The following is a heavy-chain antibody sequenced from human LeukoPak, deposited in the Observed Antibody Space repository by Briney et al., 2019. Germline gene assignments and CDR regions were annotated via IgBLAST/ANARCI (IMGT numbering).Heavy chain of an antibody. Sequence: GRSLRLSCAASGFTFSSYAMHWVRKAPGKGLERVAVISYDGSNKYYADSVKGRFTISRDNSKNTLYLQMNSLRAEDTAVYYCARGILSGIDYWGQGTLVTVSS. CDR3: ARGILSGIDY. CDR2: ISYDGSNK. J-gene: IGHJ4*02. CDR1: GFTFSSYA. D-gene: IGHD5/OR15-5a*01. V-gene: IGHV3-30*01.